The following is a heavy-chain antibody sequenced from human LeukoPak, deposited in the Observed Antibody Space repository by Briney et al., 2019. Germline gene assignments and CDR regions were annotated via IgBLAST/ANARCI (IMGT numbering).Heavy chain of an antibody. Sequence: ASETLSLTCTVSGGSISSYYWSWIRQPAGKGLEWIGRIYTSGSTNFNPSLKTRVTMSVDTSKNQFSLKLSSVTAADTAVYYCARGHYYDSSGYSSWYFDLWGRGTLATVSS. J-gene: IGHJ2*01. CDR2: IYTSGST. D-gene: IGHD3-22*01. V-gene: IGHV4-4*07. CDR3: ARGHYYDSSGYSSWYFDL. CDR1: GGSISSYY.